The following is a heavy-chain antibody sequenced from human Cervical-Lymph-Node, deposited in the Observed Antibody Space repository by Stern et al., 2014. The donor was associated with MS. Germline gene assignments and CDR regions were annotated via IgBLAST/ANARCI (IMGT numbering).Heavy chain of an antibody. J-gene: IGHJ4*02. CDR3: AREGQTQDDWDYF. CDR2: ISSTGRSI. Sequence: VQLVQSGGGLVKPGGSLRLSCAVSGFSFSAYAFNWVRQAPGKGLEWVSSISSTGRSIFYADSVKDRFTNSRDNAANLLFLQMNSLRAEDTAVYYCAREGQTQDDWDYFWGQGTLVTVSS. D-gene: IGHD1-7*01. V-gene: IGHV3-21*01. CDR1: GFSFSAYA.